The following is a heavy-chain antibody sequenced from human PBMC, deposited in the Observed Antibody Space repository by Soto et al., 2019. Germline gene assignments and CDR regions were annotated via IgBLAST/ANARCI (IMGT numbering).Heavy chain of an antibody. Sequence: LTCTVSRGSIGAVGSSWSWIRQPPGGVLEWIGYIYHSGTTLFNPSLKARLTMSLDWSNNQFSLILNSVTAADTAVYYCARAHSYSGSGKFNNLMFDPWGQGTQVTFSS. J-gene: IGHJ5*02. CDR2: IYHSGTT. CDR1: RGSIGAVGSS. CDR3: ARAHSYSGSGKFNNLMFDP. V-gene: IGHV4-30-2*01. D-gene: IGHD3-10*01.